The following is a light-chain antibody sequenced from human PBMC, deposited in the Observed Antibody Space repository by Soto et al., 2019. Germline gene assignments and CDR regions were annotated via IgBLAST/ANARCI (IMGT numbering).Light chain of an antibody. CDR3: QQYGSSPPT. Sequence: DMVLKRSQNTRTSSPVERAKISWSASQSVSSNYLAWYLQTPGQPPRLLIYGASSRATGIPDRFSGSGSGTEFTLTISRLQPEDFAVYYCQQYGSSPPTFGGGTKVDNK. CDR1: QSVSSNY. CDR2: GAS. V-gene: IGKV3-20*01. J-gene: IGKJ4*01.